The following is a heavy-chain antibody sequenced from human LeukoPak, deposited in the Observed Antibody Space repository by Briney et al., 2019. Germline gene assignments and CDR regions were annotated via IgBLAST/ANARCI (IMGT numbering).Heavy chain of an antibody. V-gene: IGHV3-23*01. CDR2: ISGSGGST. J-gene: IGHJ4*02. CDR1: GFTFSSYA. Sequence: GGSLRLSCAASGFTFSSYAMSWVRQAPGKGLEWVSAISGSGGSTYYADSVKGRFTISRDNSKNTLYLQMNSLRAEDTAVCYCGRFMVRRVIILRRIWPIDYWGQGTLVTVSS. CDR3: GRFMVRRVIILRRIWPIDY. D-gene: IGHD3-10*01.